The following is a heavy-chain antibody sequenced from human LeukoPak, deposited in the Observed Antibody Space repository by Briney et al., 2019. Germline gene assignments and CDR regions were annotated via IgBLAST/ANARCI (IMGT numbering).Heavy chain of an antibody. D-gene: IGHD1-26*01. CDR2: IYYSGST. CDR3: ARVGRMGASTPRFDY. J-gene: IGHJ4*02. V-gene: IGHV4-59*12. Sequence: SETLSLTCTVSGGSISSYYWSWIRQPPGKGLEWIGYIYYSGSTNYNPSLKSRVTISVDRSKNQFSLKLSSVTAADTAVYYCARVGRMGASTPRFDYWGQGTLVTVSS. CDR1: GGSISSYY.